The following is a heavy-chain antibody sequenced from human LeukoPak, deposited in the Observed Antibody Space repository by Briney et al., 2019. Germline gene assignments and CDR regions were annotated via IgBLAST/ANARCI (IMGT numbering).Heavy chain of an antibody. V-gene: IGHV3-30*18. D-gene: IGHD4-17*01. J-gene: IGHJ4*02. Sequence: PGGSLRLSCEASGFTFSSYGMHWVRQAPGKGLEWVAVISYDGSNKYYADSVKGRFTISRDNSKNTLYLQMNSLRAEDTAVYYCAKDVTTVTMGFDYWGQGTLVTVSS. CDR3: AKDVTTVTMGFDY. CDR1: GFTFSSYG. CDR2: ISYDGSNK.